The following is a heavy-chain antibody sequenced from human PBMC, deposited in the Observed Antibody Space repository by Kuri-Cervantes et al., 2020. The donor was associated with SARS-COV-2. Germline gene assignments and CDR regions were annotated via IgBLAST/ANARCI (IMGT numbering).Heavy chain of an antibody. D-gene: IGHD6-6*01. Sequence: SQTLSLTCAVYGGSLSGYYWSWIRQPPGKGLEWIGEIDHSGSTNYNPSLKSRVTISVDTSKNQFSLKLSSVTAADTAVYYCARGRGAARPDWYYYYGMDVWGQGTTVTVSS. CDR1: GGSLSGYY. CDR2: IDHSGST. J-gene: IGHJ6*02. CDR3: ARGRGAARPDWYYYYGMDV. V-gene: IGHV4-34*01.